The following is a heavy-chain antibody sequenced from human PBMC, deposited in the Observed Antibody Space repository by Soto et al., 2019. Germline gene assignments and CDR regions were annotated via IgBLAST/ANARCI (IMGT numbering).Heavy chain of an antibody. CDR3: ARGSSIAARPSDADGYYYYGMDV. D-gene: IGHD6-6*01. V-gene: IGHV1-2*04. J-gene: IGHJ6*02. Sequence: ASVKVSCKASGYTFTGYYMHWVRQAPGQGLEWMGWINPNSGGTNYAQKFQGWVTMTRDTSISTAYMELSRLRSDDTAVYYCARGSSIAARPSDADGYYYYGMDVWGQGTTVTVSS. CDR1: GYTFTGYY. CDR2: INPNSGGT.